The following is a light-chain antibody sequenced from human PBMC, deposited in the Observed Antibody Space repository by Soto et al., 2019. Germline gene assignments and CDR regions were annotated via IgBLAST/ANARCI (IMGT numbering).Light chain of an antibody. Sequence: IVLTQSPGTLSLSPGERATLSCRASQTVSSSYLAWYQQKPGQAPRLLIYGASSRATGIPDSFSGSGSGTDFTLSISRLEPEDFAVYYCQQYDSAPYTFGQGTNLEIK. CDR2: GAS. CDR3: QQYDSAPYT. V-gene: IGKV3-20*01. J-gene: IGKJ2*01. CDR1: QTVSSSY.